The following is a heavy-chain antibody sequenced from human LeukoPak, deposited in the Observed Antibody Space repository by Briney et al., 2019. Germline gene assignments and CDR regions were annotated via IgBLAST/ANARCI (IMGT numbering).Heavy chain of an antibody. J-gene: IGHJ6*02. V-gene: IGHV3-21*01. CDR1: GFTFSGSS. D-gene: IGHD5-24*01. CDR2: ISSGSSYI. Sequence: PGGSLRLSCAASGFTFSGSSMNWVRQAPGKGLEWVSSISSGSSYIYYSDSVKGRFTISRDNAKNSLYLQMNSLRAEDTAVYYCARTRDGFSYYYGVDVWGQGTTVTVSS. CDR3: ARTRDGFSYYYGVDV.